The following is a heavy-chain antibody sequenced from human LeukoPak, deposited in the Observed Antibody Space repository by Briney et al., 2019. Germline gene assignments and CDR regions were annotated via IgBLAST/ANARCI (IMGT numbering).Heavy chain of an antibody. Sequence: GGSLRLSCAASGFTFSSYWMHWVRQAPGKGLVWVSRIYTDGSSTNYADSVKGRFTISRDNAKNTLYLQMNSLRGEDTAVYYCARGASNRFDYWGQGTLVTVSS. D-gene: IGHD1-14*01. J-gene: IGHJ4*02. V-gene: IGHV3-74*01. CDR1: GFTFSSYW. CDR3: ARGASNRFDY. CDR2: IYTDGSST.